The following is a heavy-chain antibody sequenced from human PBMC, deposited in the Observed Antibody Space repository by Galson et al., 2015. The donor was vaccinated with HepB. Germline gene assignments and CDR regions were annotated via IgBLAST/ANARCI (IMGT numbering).Heavy chain of an antibody. CDR3: ARSRYCGGDCYSGFDY. CDR1: GYTFTSYD. J-gene: IGHJ4*02. CDR2: MNPNSGNT. Sequence: SVKVSCKASGYTFTSYDINWVRQATGQGLEWMGWMNPNSGNTGYAQKFQGRVTMTRNTSISTAYMELSSLRSEDTAVYYCARSRYCGGDCYSGFDYWGQGTLVTVSS. D-gene: IGHD2-21*02. V-gene: IGHV1-8*01.